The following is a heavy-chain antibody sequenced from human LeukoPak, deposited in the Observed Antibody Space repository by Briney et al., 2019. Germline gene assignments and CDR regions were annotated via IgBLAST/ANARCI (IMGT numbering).Heavy chain of an antibody. D-gene: IGHD7-27*01. CDR2: IKQDGSEK. Sequence: GGSLRLSCAASGFTFDSNSMSWVRQAPGKGLEWVANIKQDGSEKYYVDSVKGRFTISRDNAKNSLYLQMNSLRAEDTAVYYCAKNWGSLDYWGPGTLVTVSS. CDR1: GFTFDSNS. J-gene: IGHJ4*02. V-gene: IGHV3-7*01. CDR3: AKNWGSLDY.